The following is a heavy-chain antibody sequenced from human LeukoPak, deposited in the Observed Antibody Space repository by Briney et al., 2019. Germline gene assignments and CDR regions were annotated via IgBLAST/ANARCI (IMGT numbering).Heavy chain of an antibody. D-gene: IGHD1-7*01. CDR3: ARLIGTANFDY. Sequence: GGSLRLSCAGSGLSFSSYWVSWVRQAPGKGLEWVANIKQDGSDKYYVDSVKGRFTISRDNAKNSLYLQMNSLRAEDTAMYYCARLIGTANFDYWGQGTLDTVSS. J-gene: IGHJ4*02. V-gene: IGHV3-7*01. CDR2: IKQDGSDK. CDR1: GLSFSSYW.